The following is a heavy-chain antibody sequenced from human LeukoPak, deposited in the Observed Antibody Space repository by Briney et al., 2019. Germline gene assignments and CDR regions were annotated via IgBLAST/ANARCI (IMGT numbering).Heavy chain of an antibody. CDR3: ARAGRGYFDY. V-gene: IGHV3-74*01. J-gene: IGHJ4*02. CDR1: GFTLSGYW. Sequence: GGSLRLSCAASGFTLSGYWMHWVRQAPGKGLVWVSRINSDGTSTTYADSVKGRFTISRDNAKNTLYLQMNSLRAEDTAVYYCARAGRGYFDYWGQGTLVTVSS. CDR2: INSDGTST.